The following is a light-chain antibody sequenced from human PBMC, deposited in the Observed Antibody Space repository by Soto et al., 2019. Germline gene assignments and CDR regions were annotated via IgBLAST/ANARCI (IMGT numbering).Light chain of an antibody. CDR2: EVS. CDR3: CPYNSLRHGVL. J-gene: IGLJ2*01. Sequence: QSVLTQPASVSGSPGQSITISCTGASSDVGDYSYVSWYQHHPGQAPELLIYEVSNRPSGVSHRFPGSKSGNTASPTISGLQAEDGGELYCCPYNSLRHGVLFGGGTKLTVL. V-gene: IGLV2-14*01. CDR1: SSDVGDYSY.